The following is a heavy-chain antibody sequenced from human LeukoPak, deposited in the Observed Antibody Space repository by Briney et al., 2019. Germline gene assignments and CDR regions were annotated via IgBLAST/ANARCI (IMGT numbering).Heavy chain of an antibody. CDR3: ARLVPGIAAAAGAFDI. CDR2: MNPNSGNT. V-gene: IGHV1-8*01. Sequence: ASVKVSCTASGYTFTSYDINWVRQATGQGLEWMGWMNPNSGNTGYAQKFQGRVTMTRNTSISTAYMELSSLRSEDTAVYYCARLVPGIAAAAGAFDIWGQGTMVTVSS. J-gene: IGHJ3*02. CDR1: GYTFTSYD. D-gene: IGHD6-13*01.